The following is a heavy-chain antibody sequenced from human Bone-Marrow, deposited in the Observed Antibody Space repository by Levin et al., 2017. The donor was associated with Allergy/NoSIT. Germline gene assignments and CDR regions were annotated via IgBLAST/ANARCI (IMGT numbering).Heavy chain of an antibody. V-gene: IGHV4-59*01. J-gene: IGHJ4*02. CDR2: IYYSGST. Sequence: RPSETLSLTCTVSGGSISDYYWGWIRQPPGKGLEWIGYIYYSGSTDYNASLRSRVTISIDPSRTHFSLKLTSLTAADTAMYYCARGAGYSYFDSWGQGTLVTVSS. D-gene: IGHD5-18*01. CDR3: ARGAGYSYFDS. CDR1: GGSISDYY.